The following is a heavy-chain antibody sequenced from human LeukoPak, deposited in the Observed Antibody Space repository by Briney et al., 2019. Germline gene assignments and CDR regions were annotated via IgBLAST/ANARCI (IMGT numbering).Heavy chain of an antibody. CDR3: AVGGYDTTGYRVGMNY. J-gene: IGHJ4*02. CDR1: GGSISSGGYY. CDR2: ITHSGIT. Sequence: ASQTLSLTCTVSGGSISSGGYYWTWIRQPPGKGLEWIGEITHSGITNYNPYLKSRVTISGDTSKKQFSLTLSSVTAADTAVYYCAVGGYDTTGYRVGMNYWGQGTLVTVSS. V-gene: IGHV4-30-2*01. D-gene: IGHD3-22*01.